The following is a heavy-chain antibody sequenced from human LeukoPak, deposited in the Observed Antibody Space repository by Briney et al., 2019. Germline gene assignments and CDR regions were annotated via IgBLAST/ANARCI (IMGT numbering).Heavy chain of an antibody. CDR3: TRSESGTYKGGFDF. Sequence: GGSLRLSCTASGFTFGDYAMNWFRQAPGKGLEWVGFIRSKTYGGTGEYAASVKGRFTISRDDSKSIAHLQMNSLKTEDTAVYYCTRSESGTYKGGFDFWGQGTLVTVSS. V-gene: IGHV3-49*03. CDR1: GFTFGDYA. D-gene: IGHD1-26*01. CDR2: IRSKTYGGTG. J-gene: IGHJ4*02.